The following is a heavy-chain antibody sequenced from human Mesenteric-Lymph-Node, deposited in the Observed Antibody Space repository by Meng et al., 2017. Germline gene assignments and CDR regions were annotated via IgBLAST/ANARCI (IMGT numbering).Heavy chain of an antibody. CDR2: ISAYNGNT. J-gene: IGHJ6*02. Sequence: ASVKVSCKASGYTFTSYGISWVRQAPGQGLEWMGWISAYNGNTNYAQKLQGRVTMTTDTSTSTAYMELRSLRSDDTAVYYCARRREDPHDITGTTPNYYYGMDVWGQGTTVTVSS. CDR1: GYTFTSYG. D-gene: IGHD1-7*01. CDR3: ARRREDPHDITGTTPNYYYGMDV. V-gene: IGHV1-18*01.